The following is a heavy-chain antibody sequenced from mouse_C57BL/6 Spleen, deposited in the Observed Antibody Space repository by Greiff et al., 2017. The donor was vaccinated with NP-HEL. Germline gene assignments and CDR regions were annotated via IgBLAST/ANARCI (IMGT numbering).Heavy chain of an antibody. CDR1: GYTFTDYY. D-gene: IGHD2-1*01. CDR2: IYPGSGNT. Sequence: VQRVESGAELVRPGASVKLSCKASGYTFTDYYINWVKQRPGQGLEWIARIYPGSGNTYYNEKFKGKATLTAEKSSSTAYMQLSSLTSEDSAVYFCARDDYGNYNAMDYWGQGTSVTVSS. CDR3: ARDDYGNYNAMDY. V-gene: IGHV1-76*01. J-gene: IGHJ4*01.